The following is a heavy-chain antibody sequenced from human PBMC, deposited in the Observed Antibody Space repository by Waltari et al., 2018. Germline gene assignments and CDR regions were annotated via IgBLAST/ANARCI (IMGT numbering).Heavy chain of an antibody. D-gene: IGHD3-10*01. J-gene: IGHJ4*02. CDR3: ARGRGVRTQIDF. CDR2: INNVGTTL. Sequence: EVQVVESGGGLVQPGGSLSLSCAASGFTISTYEVNWVGQAPGKGLDWISIINNVGTTLYSSDAGRGRFTISRDNAKNSVYLQMNSLRAEDTAVYYCARGRGVRTQIDFWGQGTLVTVSS. CDR1: GFTISTYE. V-gene: IGHV3-48*03.